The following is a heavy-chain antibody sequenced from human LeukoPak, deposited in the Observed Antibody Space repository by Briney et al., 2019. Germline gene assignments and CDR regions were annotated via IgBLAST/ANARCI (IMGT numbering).Heavy chain of an antibody. CDR2: INPNSGGT. J-gene: IGHJ6*03. D-gene: IGHD6-19*01. V-gene: IGHV1-2*02. CDR1: GYTFTGYY. CDR3: ARVTSGSFTYYYYYYMDV. Sequence: GASVKVSCKASGYTFTGYYMHWVRQAPGQGLEWMGWINPNSGGTNYAQKFQGRVTMTRDTSISTAYMELRSLRSDDTAVYYCARVTSGSFTYYYYYYMDVWGKGTTVTISS.